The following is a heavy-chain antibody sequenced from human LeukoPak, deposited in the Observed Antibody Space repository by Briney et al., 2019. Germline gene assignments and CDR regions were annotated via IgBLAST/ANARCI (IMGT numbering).Heavy chain of an antibody. V-gene: IGHV4-59*08. D-gene: IGHD5/OR15-5a*01. Sequence: SETLSLTCTVSGGSLNGYYWGWIRQPPGKGLECIGYIHSSEGTAHNASLKSRLTISLDTSKNQLSLTLSSVTAADTAVYYCARHVYDEGMVVWGKGTTVTVSS. CDR1: GGSLNGYY. CDR2: IHSSEGT. CDR3: ARHVYDEGMVV. J-gene: IGHJ6*04.